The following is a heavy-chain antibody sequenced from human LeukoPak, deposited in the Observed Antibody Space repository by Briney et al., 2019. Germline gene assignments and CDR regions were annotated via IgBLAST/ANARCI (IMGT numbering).Heavy chain of an antibody. V-gene: IGHV3-30*18. CDR3: AKDFRMTAEGCDAFDI. CDR1: GFTFSSYA. CDR2: VSYDGGRK. Sequence: PGGSLRLSCAASGFTFSSYAMHWVRQAPGKGLEWVAVVSYDGGRKNYADSVKGRFTISRDNSNSSISLQVNNLRSEDTAVYFCAKDFRMTAEGCDAFDIWGQGTMVTVSS. J-gene: IGHJ3*02. D-gene: IGHD6-13*01.